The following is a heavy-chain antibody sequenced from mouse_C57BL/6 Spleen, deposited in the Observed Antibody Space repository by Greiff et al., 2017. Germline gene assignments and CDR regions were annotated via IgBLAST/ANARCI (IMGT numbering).Heavy chain of an antibody. CDR1: GFSLTSYG. V-gene: IGHV2-2*01. J-gene: IGHJ4*01. CDR3: ATQYAMDY. Sequence: QVQLKQSGPGLVQPSQSLSITCTVSGFSLTSYGVHWVRQSPGKGLEWLGVIWSGGSTDYNAALISRLSISKDNSKSQVFFKMNSLQADDTAIYYCATQYAMDYWGQGTSVTVSS. CDR2: IWSGGST.